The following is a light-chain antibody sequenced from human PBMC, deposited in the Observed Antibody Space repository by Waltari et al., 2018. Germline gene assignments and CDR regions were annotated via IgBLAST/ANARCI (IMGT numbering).Light chain of an antibody. V-gene: IGLV1-40*01. CDR3: QSFDSNLNGGVL. CDR1: SSNIGAGND. Sequence: QSVLTQPPSVSGAPGQRVTISCTGSSSNIGAGNDVHWYQHLPGTAPKLLIYGNTGRPSVVPDRFSGSMSVTSASLAITGLRAEDEGDYYCQSFDSNLNGGVLFGGGTKLTVL. CDR2: GNT. J-gene: IGLJ2*01.